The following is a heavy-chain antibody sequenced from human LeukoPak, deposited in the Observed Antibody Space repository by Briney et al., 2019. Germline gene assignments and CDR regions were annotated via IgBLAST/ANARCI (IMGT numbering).Heavy chain of an antibody. CDR2: IYHSGST. CDR3: AREYSSGWSRWFDP. D-gene: IGHD6-19*01. J-gene: IGHJ5*02. V-gene: IGHV4-38-2*02. Sequence: SETLSLTCTVSGYSISSGYYWGWIRQPPGKGLEWIGSIYHSGSTYYNPSLKSRVTISVDTSKNQFSLKLSSVTAADTAVYYCAREYSSGWSRWFDPWGQGTLVTVSS. CDR1: GYSISSGYY.